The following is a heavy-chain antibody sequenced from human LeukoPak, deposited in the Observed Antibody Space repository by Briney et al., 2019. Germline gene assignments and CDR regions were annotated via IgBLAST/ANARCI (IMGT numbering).Heavy chain of an antibody. J-gene: IGHJ4*02. Sequence: SVKVSCKASGYTFTSYAISWVRQAPGQGLEWMGRIIPILGIANYAQKFQGRVTITADKSTSTAYMELSGLRSEDTAVYYCARGPLAVAVDYFDYWGQGTLVTVSS. D-gene: IGHD6-19*01. V-gene: IGHV1-69*04. CDR1: GYTFTSYA. CDR3: ARGPLAVAVDYFDY. CDR2: IIPILGIA.